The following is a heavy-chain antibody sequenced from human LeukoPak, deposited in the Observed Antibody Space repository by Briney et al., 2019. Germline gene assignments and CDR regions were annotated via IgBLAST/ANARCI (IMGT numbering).Heavy chain of an antibody. J-gene: IGHJ5*02. CDR1: GGSISSYY. Sequence: SETLSLTCTVSGGSISSYYWSWIRQPPGKGLEWIGYIYYSGSTNYNPSLKSQVTISVDTSKNQFSLKLSSVTAADTAVYYCATLAAAGTYNWFDPWGQGTLVTVSS. V-gene: IGHV4-59*01. CDR3: ATLAAAGTYNWFDP. CDR2: IYYSGST. D-gene: IGHD6-13*01.